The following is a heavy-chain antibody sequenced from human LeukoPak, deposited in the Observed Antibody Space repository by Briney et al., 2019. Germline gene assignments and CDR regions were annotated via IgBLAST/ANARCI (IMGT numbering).Heavy chain of an antibody. V-gene: IGHV5-51*01. D-gene: IGHD3-16*01. CDR1: GYSFTNYW. CDR3: ARIWLRAFDI. CDR2: IYPDDSDT. J-gene: IGHJ3*02. Sequence: GESLKIPSKGSGYSFTNYWIAWVRQLPGKRLEWMGIIYPDDSDTRYSPSFQGQVTISADKSISTAYLQWSSLKASDTAMYYCARIWLRAFDIWGQGTMVTVSS.